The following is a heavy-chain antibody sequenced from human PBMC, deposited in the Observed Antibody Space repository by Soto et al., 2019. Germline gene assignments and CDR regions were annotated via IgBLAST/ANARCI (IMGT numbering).Heavy chain of an antibody. J-gene: IGHJ4*02. CDR1: GFTFSRDW. Sequence: EVQLVESGGDLVQPGGSLRLSCAASGFTFSRDWMHWVHQAPGKGLVWVSRINRDGSTTNYADSVKGRFTISRDNAKNTVYLQMNSLTAEDTAVYYCARGDLYFDYWGQGTLVTVSS. CDR3: ARGDLYFDY. CDR2: INRDGSTT. V-gene: IGHV3-74*01. D-gene: IGHD2-21*02.